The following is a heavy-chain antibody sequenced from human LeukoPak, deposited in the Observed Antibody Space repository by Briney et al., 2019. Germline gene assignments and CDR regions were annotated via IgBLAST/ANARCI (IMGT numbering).Heavy chain of an antibody. CDR1: GYTFTASN. CDR2: ITPNSGDT. CDR3: ARVGYKVPYYYDSSGYYYGWFDP. Sequence: ASVKVSCKASGYTFTASNMHWVRQAPGQGLEWVGRITPNSGDTNYAQNFQGRVTMTRDTSISTAYMELSSLRSEDTAVYYCARVGYKVPYYYDSSGYYYGWFDPWGQGTLVTVSS. D-gene: IGHD3-22*01. V-gene: IGHV1-2*06. J-gene: IGHJ5*02.